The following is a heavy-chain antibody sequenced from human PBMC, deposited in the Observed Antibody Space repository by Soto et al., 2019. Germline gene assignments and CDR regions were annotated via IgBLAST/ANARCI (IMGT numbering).Heavy chain of an antibody. V-gene: IGHV3-53*04. Sequence: EVQLVESGGGLVQPGGSLRLSCAASGFTVSSNYMSWVRQAPGKGREWVSVIYSGGSTYFADSVKGRLTISRHNSNNPLYLQMNSLRAEDTAVYYCARGRDCGGDCPNWFDPWGQGTLVTVSS. J-gene: IGHJ5*02. D-gene: IGHD2-21*02. CDR3: ARGRDCGGDCPNWFDP. CDR2: IYSGGST. CDR1: GFTVSSNY.